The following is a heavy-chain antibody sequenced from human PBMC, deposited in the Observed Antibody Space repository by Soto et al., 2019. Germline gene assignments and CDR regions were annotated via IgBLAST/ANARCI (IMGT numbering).Heavy chain of an antibody. CDR2: IWSDGNKE. D-gene: IGHD6-19*01. CDR1: GFTFWHYG. CDR3: ARDRNGGWFHMDV. J-gene: IGHJ6*02. Sequence: QVQLVESGGGVVQPGRSLRLSCVGSGFTFWHYGMNWVRQAPGKGLEWVAVIWSDGNKESYADSVKGRFAISRDNSKDTVYLEMNSLRVEDTAVYFCARDRNGGWFHMDVWGQGTTVSVSS. V-gene: IGHV3-33*01.